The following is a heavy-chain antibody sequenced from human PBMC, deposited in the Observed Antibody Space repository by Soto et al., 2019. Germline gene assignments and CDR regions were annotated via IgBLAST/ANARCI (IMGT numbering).Heavy chain of an antibody. Sequence: SETLSLTCAVYGGSFSGYYWSWIRQPPGKGLERIGEINHSGSTNYNPSLKSRVTISVGTSKNQFFLKLGSVTAADTAVYYCARRLITRARDIVVVPAAIDYWGQGTLVTVSS. CDR3: ARRLITRARDIVVVPAAIDY. D-gene: IGHD2-2*01. CDR1: GGSFSGYY. V-gene: IGHV4-34*01. J-gene: IGHJ4*02. CDR2: INHSGST.